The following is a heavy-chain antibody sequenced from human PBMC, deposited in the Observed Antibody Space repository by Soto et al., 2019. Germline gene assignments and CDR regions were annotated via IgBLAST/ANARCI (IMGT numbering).Heavy chain of an antibody. CDR2: MNPNSGNT. Sequence: ASVKVSCKASGYTFTSYDINWVRQATGQGLEWMGWMNPNSGNTGYAQKFQGRVTMTRNTSISTAYMELSSLRSEDTAVYYCARVVGGATSRGDYYYGMDVWGQGTTVTVSS. D-gene: IGHD1-26*01. CDR3: ARVVGGATSRGDYYYGMDV. CDR1: GYTFTSYD. J-gene: IGHJ6*02. V-gene: IGHV1-8*01.